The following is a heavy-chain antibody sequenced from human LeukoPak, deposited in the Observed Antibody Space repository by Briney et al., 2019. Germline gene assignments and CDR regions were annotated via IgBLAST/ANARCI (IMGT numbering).Heavy chain of an antibody. Sequence: PSETLSLTCAVYGGSFSGYYWSWIRQPPGKGLEWIGEINHSGSTNYNPSLKSRVTISVDTSKNQFSLKLSSVTAADTAVYYCARRARRLRPNMVRGAYYFDYWGQGTLVTVSS. V-gene: IGHV4-34*01. CDR2: INHSGST. CDR1: GGSFSGYY. J-gene: IGHJ4*02. CDR3: ARRARRLRPNMVRGAYYFDY. D-gene: IGHD3-10*01.